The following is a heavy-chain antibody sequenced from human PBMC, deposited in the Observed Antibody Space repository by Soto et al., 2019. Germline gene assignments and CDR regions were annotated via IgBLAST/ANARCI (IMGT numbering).Heavy chain of an antibody. CDR3: AADLYGDYYFQH. D-gene: IGHD4-17*01. V-gene: IGHV3-74*01. CDR2: INNDRSDT. J-gene: IGHJ1*01. Sequence: GGSLRLSCGASGITFNFYWMHWVRQVPGKGLVWVSHINNDRSDTSYADSVRGRFTISRDNGHNTVYLQMHSLRAEDTAVYYCAADLYGDYYFQHWGLGTLVTVSS. CDR1: GITFNFYW.